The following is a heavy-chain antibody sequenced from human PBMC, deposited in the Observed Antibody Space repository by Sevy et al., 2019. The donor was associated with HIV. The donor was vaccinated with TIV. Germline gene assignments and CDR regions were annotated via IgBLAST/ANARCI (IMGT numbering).Heavy chain of an antibody. J-gene: IGHJ4*02. D-gene: IGHD2-21*02. V-gene: IGHV5-51*01. CDR1: GYSFTSYW. CDR3: ARQAYCGGDCYSGALENDY. CDR2: IYPGDSDT. Sequence: GESLKISCKGSGYSFTSYWIGWVRQMPGKGLEWMGIIYPGDSDTRYSPSFQGQVTISAGKSISTAYLQWSSLKASDTAMYYCARQAYCGGDCYSGALENDYWGQGTLVTVSS.